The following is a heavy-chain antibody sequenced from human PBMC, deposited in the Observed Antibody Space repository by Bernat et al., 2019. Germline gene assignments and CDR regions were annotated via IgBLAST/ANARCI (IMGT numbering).Heavy chain of an antibody. CDR2: IWSDGRNE. CDR1: GFSFSSFG. Sequence: QVQLVESGGGVVQPGRSLRLSCAASGFSFSSFGMHWVRQAPGKGLEWVAVIWSDGRNEYYADSVKGRLTISRDNSKNTLYLQMNSLRAEDTAVYYCARARGYCSGGSCYYDFDYWGQGTLVTVSS. J-gene: IGHJ4*02. CDR3: ARARGYCSGGSCYYDFDY. D-gene: IGHD2-15*01. V-gene: IGHV3-33*01.